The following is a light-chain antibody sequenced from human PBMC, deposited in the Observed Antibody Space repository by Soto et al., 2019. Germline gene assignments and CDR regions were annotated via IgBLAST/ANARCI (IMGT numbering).Light chain of an antibody. V-gene: IGLV1-47*01. CDR3: AAWDDSLSGVV. CDR2: MNN. Sequence: QAVVTQPPSASGTPGQRVTISCSGSSSNIGSNYVYWYQQLPGTAPKLLIYMNNQRPSGGPDRFSGSKSCTSASLAISGLRSEDEADYYCAAWDDSLSGVVFGGGTKLTVL. J-gene: IGLJ2*01. CDR1: SSNIGSNY.